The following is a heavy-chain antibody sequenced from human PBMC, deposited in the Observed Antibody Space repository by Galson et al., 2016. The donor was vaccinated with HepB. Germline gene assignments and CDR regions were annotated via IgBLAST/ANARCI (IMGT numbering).Heavy chain of an antibody. CDR2: VKSKRDGGTT. CDR3: TTRGVVIAGTGTSFDC. J-gene: IGHJ4*02. V-gene: IGHV3-15*01. D-gene: IGHD1-1*01. Sequence: SLRLSCAASGFTFSNTWMNWVRQAPGKGLEWVGRVKSKRDGGTTEYAAPVKDRFSISRDDSKNMLYLQMNSLKIEDTAVYYCTTRGVVIAGTGTSFDCWGQGTLVTVSS. CDR1: GFTFSNTW.